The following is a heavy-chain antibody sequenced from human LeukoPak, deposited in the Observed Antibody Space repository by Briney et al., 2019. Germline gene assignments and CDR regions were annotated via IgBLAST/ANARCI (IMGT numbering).Heavy chain of an antibody. CDR2: IWYDGSNK. CDR3: ARASPLWFGELPGVLDY. J-gene: IGHJ4*02. D-gene: IGHD3-10*01. V-gene: IGHV3-33*01. Sequence: GRSLRLSCAASGFTFSSYGMHWVRQAPGKGLEWVAVIWYDGSNKYYADSVKGRFTISRDNSKNTLYLQMNSLRAEDTAVYYCARASPLWFGELPGVLDYWGQGTLVTVSS. CDR1: GFTFSSYG.